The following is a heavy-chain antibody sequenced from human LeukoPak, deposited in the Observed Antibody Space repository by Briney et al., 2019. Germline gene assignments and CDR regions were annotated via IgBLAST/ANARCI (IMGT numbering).Heavy chain of an antibody. CDR3: TSRLVATGGY. Sequence: GGSLRLSCAASGFTFSSYSMNWVRQAPGKGLEWVSYISSSSSTIYYADSVKGRFTISRDNAKNSLYLQMNSLRDEDTAVYYCTSRLVATGGYWGQGTLVTVSS. D-gene: IGHD5-12*01. CDR1: GFTFSSYS. J-gene: IGHJ4*02. V-gene: IGHV3-48*02. CDR2: ISSSSSTI.